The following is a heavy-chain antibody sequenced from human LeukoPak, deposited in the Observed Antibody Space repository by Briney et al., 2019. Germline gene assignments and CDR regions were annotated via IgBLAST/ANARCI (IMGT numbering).Heavy chain of an antibody. CDR1: DGSFSGYY. Sequence: SETLSLTCAVYDGSFSGYYWSWIRQPPGKGLEWIGEINHSGSTNYNPSLKSRVTISVDTSKNQFSLKLSSVTAADTAVYYCARSGYSYGYTGEKYYYYYMDVWGKGTTVTVSS. CDR2: INHSGST. CDR3: ARSGYSYGYTGEKYYYYYMDV. V-gene: IGHV4-34*01. J-gene: IGHJ6*03. D-gene: IGHD5-18*01.